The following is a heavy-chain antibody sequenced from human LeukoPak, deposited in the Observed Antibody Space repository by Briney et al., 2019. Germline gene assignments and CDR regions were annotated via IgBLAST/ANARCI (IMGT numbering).Heavy chain of an antibody. D-gene: IGHD6-6*01. Sequence: SETLSLTCSVSGGSISSHYWSWIRQPPGKALEWIGYIYYTGTTNYKPPLKSRVTILLVASKNQFSLNLTSVTAADTAVYYCARAYSSSSGRPFDYWGQGTLVTVSA. CDR1: GGSISSHY. CDR3: ARAYSSSSGRPFDY. CDR2: IYYTGTT. J-gene: IGHJ4*02. V-gene: IGHV4-59*11.